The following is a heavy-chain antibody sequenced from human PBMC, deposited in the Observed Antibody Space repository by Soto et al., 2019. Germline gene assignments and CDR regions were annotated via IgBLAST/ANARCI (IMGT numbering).Heavy chain of an antibody. D-gene: IGHD4-17*01. J-gene: IGHJ6*02. Sequence: QVQLQQRGAGLLKPSETLSLTCGVYGGSFSDYYWNWIRQPPGKGLEWIGEINQSGGTHYNPSLKRRVTILVDTSRNQFSLKLTSVTVADTAVYYCARITYGDSFYGLDVWGQGTTVTVSS. CDR2: INQSGGT. V-gene: IGHV4-34*01. CDR1: GGSFSDYY. CDR3: ARITYGDSFYGLDV.